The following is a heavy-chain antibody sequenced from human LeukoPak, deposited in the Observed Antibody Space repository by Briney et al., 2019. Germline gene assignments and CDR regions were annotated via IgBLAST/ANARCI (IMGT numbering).Heavy chain of an antibody. Sequence: ASVKVSCKASGGTFSSYAISWVRQAPGQGLEWMGWINPNSGGTNYAQKFQGRVTMTRDTSISTAYMELSRLRSDDTAVYYCARVGVVMTYNWFDPWGQGTLVTVSS. CDR1: GGTFSSYA. D-gene: IGHD3-22*01. V-gene: IGHV1-2*02. CDR2: INPNSGGT. J-gene: IGHJ5*02. CDR3: ARVGVVMTYNWFDP.